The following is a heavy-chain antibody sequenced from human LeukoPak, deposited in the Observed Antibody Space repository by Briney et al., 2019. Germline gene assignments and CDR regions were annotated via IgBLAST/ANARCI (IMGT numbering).Heavy chain of an antibody. CDR2: ISSSSNYM. V-gene: IGHV3-21*01. Sequence: TGGSLRLSCAASGFTFSSYSMNWVRQAPGKGLEWVSSISSSSNYMYYADSVKGRFTISRDNAKNSLYLQMNSLRAEDTAVYYCARDLYCGGDCYPYYFDYWGQGTLVTVSS. CDR3: ARDLYCGGDCYPYYFDY. CDR1: GFTFSSYS. D-gene: IGHD2-21*02. J-gene: IGHJ4*02.